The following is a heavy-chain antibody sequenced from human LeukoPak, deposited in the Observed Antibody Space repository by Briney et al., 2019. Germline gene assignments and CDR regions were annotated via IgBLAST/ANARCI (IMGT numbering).Heavy chain of an antibody. Sequence: GGSLRLSCAASGFTFSSYGMHWVRQAPGKGLEWVAVISYDGSNKYYADSVKGRFTISRDNSKNTLYLQMNSLRAEDTAVYYCAKSSAGYSSGWDAFDYWGQGTLVTVSS. V-gene: IGHV3-30*18. CDR1: GFTFSSYG. CDR3: AKSSAGYSSGWDAFDY. J-gene: IGHJ4*02. D-gene: IGHD6-19*01. CDR2: ISYDGSNK.